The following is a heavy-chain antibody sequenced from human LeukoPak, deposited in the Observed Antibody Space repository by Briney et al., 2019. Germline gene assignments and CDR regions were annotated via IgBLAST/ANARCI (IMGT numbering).Heavy chain of an antibody. CDR3: ARGGMFYGDYFSLGY. CDR1: GGPISSYY. J-gene: IGHJ4*02. D-gene: IGHD4-17*01. CDR2: IYYSGST. V-gene: IGHV4-59*01. Sequence: PSETLSLTCTVSGGPISSYYWSWIRQPPGKGLEWIGYIYYSGSTNYNPSLKSRVTISVDTSKNQFSLKLSSVTAADTAVYYCARGGMFYGDYFSLGYWGQGTLVTVSS.